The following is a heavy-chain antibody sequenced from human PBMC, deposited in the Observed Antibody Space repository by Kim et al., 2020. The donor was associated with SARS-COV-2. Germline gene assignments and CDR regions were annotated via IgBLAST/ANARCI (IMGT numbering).Heavy chain of an antibody. V-gene: IGHV3-23*01. CDR3: AKGGRYGSGRSGWFDP. Sequence: GGSLRLSCAASGFTFSSYAMSWVRQAPGKGLEWVSAISGSGGSTYYADSVKGRFTISRDNSKNTLYLQMNSLRAEDTAVYYCAKGGRYGSGRSGWFDPWGQGTLVTVSS. CDR2: ISGSGGST. D-gene: IGHD3-10*01. J-gene: IGHJ5*02. CDR1: GFTFSSYA.